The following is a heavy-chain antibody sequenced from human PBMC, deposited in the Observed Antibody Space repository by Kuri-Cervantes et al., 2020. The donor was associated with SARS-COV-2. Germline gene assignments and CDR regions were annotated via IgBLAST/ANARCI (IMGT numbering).Heavy chain of an antibody. CDR3: AKFSGPMVQGVTFLGQFYYYYMDV. D-gene: IGHD3-10*01. Sequence: GGSLRLSCAASGFTFSSYAMHWVRQAPGKGLEWVAVISYDGSNKYYADSVKGRFTISRDNSKNTLYLQMNSLRAEDTAVYYCAKFSGPMVQGVTFLGQFYYYYMDVWGKGTTVTVSS. CDR2: ISYDGSNK. J-gene: IGHJ6*03. V-gene: IGHV3-30-3*02. CDR1: GFTFSSYA.